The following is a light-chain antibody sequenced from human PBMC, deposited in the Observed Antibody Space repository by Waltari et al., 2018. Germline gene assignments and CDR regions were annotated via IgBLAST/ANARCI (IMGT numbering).Light chain of an antibody. J-gene: IGLJ1*01. V-gene: IGLV6-57*03. CDR2: EDN. CDR3: QSYDSSNYNYV. Sequence: FMLTQPHSVSESPGRTITISCTRSSGNIASNFVQWFHQRQGSAPTTVIYEDNQRPRWLLVRCSGSIDSSSNSASLTISGLKTADEADYYCQSYDSSNYNYVFGTGTKVTVL. CDR1: SGNIASNF.